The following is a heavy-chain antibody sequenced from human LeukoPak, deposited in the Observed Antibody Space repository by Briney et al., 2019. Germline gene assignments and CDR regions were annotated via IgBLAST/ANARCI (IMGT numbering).Heavy chain of an antibody. CDR2: IRNKANSYAT. CDR1: GFTFSGSD. Sequence: VQPGGSLKLSCAASGFTFSGSDMHWVRQASGKGLEWVGRIRNKANSYATAYAASVKGRFTISRDDSKNTAYLQMNSLKTEDTALYYCTTLDFDYWGQGTVDTVSS. V-gene: IGHV3-73*01. J-gene: IGHJ4*02. CDR3: TTLDFDY.